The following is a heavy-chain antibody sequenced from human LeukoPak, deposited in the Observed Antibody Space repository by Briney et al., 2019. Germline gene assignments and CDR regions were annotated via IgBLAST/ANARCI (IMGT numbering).Heavy chain of an antibody. D-gene: IGHD2/OR15-2a*01. CDR2: IFYRGSP. CDR3: AREAFDDSTFDP. CDR1: GGSIDGSTGH. J-gene: IGHJ5*02. V-gene: IGHV4-39*07. Sequence: SETLSLTCTVSGGSIDGSTGHWGWIRQPPGKGLEWIGSIFYRGSPYYNPSLKSRVTISVDTSKNQFSLKLSSVTAADTAVYYCAREAFDDSTFDPWGQGTLVTVSS.